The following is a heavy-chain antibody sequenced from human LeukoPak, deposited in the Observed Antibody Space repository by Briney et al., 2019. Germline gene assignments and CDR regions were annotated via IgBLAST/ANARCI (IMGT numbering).Heavy chain of an antibody. CDR3: ARGSLVLLWFGEHGTDAFDI. J-gene: IGHJ3*02. CDR2: TYYRSKWYN. D-gene: IGHD3-10*01. Sequence: SQTLSLTCAISGDSVSSNSAAWNWIRQSPSRGLEWLGRTYYRSKWYNDYTVSVKSRITINPDTSKNQFSLQLNSVTPEDTAVYYCARGSLVLLWFGEHGTDAFDIWGQGTMVTVSS. V-gene: IGHV6-1*01. CDR1: GDSVSSNSAA.